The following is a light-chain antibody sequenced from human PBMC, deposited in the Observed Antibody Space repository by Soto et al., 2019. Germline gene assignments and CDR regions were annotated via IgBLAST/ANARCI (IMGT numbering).Light chain of an antibody. Sequence: EIVLTQSPDTLSFARGERATLSCSASQSVSNNYQAWYQQRSGQAPRLLIYGASVRATGIPDRFIGSGSGTDFTLTISRLEPEDFAVYYCQQYGSSPPITFGQGTRLEIK. CDR2: GAS. CDR1: QSVSNNY. V-gene: IGKV3-20*01. J-gene: IGKJ5*01. CDR3: QQYGSSPPIT.